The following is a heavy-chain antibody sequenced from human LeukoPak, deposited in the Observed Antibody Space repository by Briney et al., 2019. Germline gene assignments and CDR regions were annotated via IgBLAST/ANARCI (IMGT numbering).Heavy chain of an antibody. Sequence: PSETLSPTCAVYGGSISGYYWSWIRQPPGKGLEWIGEINHSGSTNYNPSLKSRVTISVDTSKNQFSLKLSSVTAADTAVYYCASSGRMTTVTTAFHYWGQGTLVTVSS. J-gene: IGHJ4*02. CDR2: INHSGST. CDR1: GGSISGYY. V-gene: IGHV4-34*01. D-gene: IGHD4-17*01. CDR3: ASSGRMTTVTTAFHY.